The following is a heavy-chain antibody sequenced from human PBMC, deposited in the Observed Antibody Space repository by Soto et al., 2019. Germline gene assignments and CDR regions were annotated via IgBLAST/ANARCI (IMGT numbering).Heavy chain of an antibody. CDR1: GGSISSGGYY. D-gene: IGHD3-3*01. CDR2: IYYSGST. CDR3: ARDQNYDFWSGYYSVGMDV. V-gene: IGHV4-31*03. Sequence: SETLSLTCTVSGGSISSGGYYWSWIRQHPGKGLEWIGYIYYSGSTYYNPSLKSRVTISVDTSKNQFSLKLSSVTAADTAVYYCARDQNYDFWSGYYSVGMDVWGQGTTVTVYS. J-gene: IGHJ6*02.